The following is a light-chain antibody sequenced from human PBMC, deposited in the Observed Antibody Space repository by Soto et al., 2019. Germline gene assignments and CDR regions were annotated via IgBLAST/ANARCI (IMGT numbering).Light chain of an antibody. V-gene: IGKV3-15*01. CDR3: QQYNNWLIT. J-gene: IGKJ5*01. CDR2: GAS. Sequence: DIVMTQSPGTLSVSPGERSTLSCRASQSVGTNLAWYQQRPGQAPRLLVYGASTRATGIPARFSGSGSGTEFTLTISSLQSEDFAVYYCQQYNNWLITFGQGTRLEIK. CDR1: QSVGTN.